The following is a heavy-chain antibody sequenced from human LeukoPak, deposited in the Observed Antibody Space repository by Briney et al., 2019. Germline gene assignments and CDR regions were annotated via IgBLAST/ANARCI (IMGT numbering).Heavy chain of an antibody. CDR2: ISPDSEFT. CDR1: GFTFTGHY. CDR3: VREGNEVLTKNFDH. J-gene: IGHJ4*02. Sequence: ASVKVSCKASGFTFTGHYIHWVRQVPGQGLEWIGYISPDSEFTSSPQKFQGRVTMTRDTSMSTAYMELSSLTSDDTAMYYCVREGNEVLTKNFDHWGQGALVTVSS. V-gene: IGHV1-2*02. D-gene: IGHD4-23*01.